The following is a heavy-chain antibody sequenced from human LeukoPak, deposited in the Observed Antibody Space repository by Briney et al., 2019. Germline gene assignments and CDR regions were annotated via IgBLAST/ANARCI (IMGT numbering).Heavy chain of an antibody. CDR2: ISGSGGST. V-gene: IGHV3-23*01. J-gene: IGHJ4*02. CDR3: AKGLRTPLVY. D-gene: IGHD2-15*01. Sequence: PGRSLRLSCEASGFTFSSFAMHWVRQAPGKGLEWVSAISGSGGSTYYADSVKGRFTISRDNSKNTLYLQMNSLRAEDTAVYYCAKGLRTPLVYWGQGTLVTVSS. CDR1: GFTFSSFA.